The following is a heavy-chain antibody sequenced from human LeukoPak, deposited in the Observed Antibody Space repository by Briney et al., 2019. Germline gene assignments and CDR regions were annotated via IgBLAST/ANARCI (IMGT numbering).Heavy chain of an antibody. D-gene: IGHD3-22*01. J-gene: IGHJ6*03. CDR1: GFTFSSYA. V-gene: IGHV3-23*01. Sequence: PGGSLRLSCAASGFTFSSYAMSWVRQAPGKGLEWVSAISGSGGSTYYADSVKGRFTISRDNSKNTLYLQMNSLRAEDTAVYYCAREYYYDSSGRSSYYYYMDVWGKGTTVTVSS. CDR2: ISGSGGST. CDR3: AREYYYDSSGRSSYYYYMDV.